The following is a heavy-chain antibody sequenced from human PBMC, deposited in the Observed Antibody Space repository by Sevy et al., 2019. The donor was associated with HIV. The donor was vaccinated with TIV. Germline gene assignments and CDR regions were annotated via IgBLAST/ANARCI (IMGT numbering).Heavy chain of an antibody. V-gene: IGHV3-15*01. J-gene: IGHJ6*02. CDR2: IKSKTDGGTT. D-gene: IGHD2-2*01. CDR1: GFTFSNAW. Sequence: GGSLRLSCAASGFTFSNAWMSWVRQAPGKGLEWVGRIKSKTDGGTTDYAAPVKGRFTISRDDSKNTLYLQMNSLKTADTAVYYCTTDPRGSHIVVVPAAQFYYYYGMDVWGQGTTVTVSS. CDR3: TTDPRGSHIVVVPAAQFYYYYGMDV.